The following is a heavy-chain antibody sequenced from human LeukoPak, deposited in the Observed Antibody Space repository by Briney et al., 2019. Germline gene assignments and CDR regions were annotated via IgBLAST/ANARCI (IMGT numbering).Heavy chain of an antibody. V-gene: IGHV1-2*02. Sequence: ASVKVSCKASGYSFTDHYIHWVRQAPGQGLEWMGWSNPTTWGTEYAQRFQGRVTMTRDTSISTVYMELRRLKFDDTAVYYCAREAAAGNWFDAWGQGSLVTVSS. CDR1: GYSFTDHY. CDR2: SNPTTWGT. J-gene: IGHJ5*02. CDR3: AREAAAGNWFDA. D-gene: IGHD6-13*01.